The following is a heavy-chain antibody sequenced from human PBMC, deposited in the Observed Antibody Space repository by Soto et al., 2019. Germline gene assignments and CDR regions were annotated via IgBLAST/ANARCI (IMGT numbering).Heavy chain of an antibody. J-gene: IGHJ4*02. V-gene: IGHV4-39*01. CDR1: GGSISSSSYY. Sequence: QLQLQESGPGLVKPSETLSLTCTVSGGSISSSSYYWGWIRQPPGKGLEWIGSIYYSGSTYYNPSLKSRVTISVDTSKNQFSLKLSSVTAADTAVYYCARHIVVVTAIPYYFDYWGQGTLVTVSS. CDR2: IYYSGST. CDR3: ARHIVVVTAIPYYFDY. D-gene: IGHD2-21*02.